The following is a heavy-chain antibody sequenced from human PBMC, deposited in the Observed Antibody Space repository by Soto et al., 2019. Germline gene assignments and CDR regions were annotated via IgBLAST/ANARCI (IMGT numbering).Heavy chain of an antibody. CDR3: ARCPSNPDFDY. V-gene: IGHV4-34*01. CDR2: INHSGST. CDR1: GGSFSGYY. J-gene: IGHJ4*02. Sequence: SETLSLTCAVYGGSFSGYYWSWIRQPPGKGLEWIGEINHSGSTNYNPSLKSRVTISVYTSKNQFSLKLSSVTAADTAVEDCARCPSNPDFDYWGQGTLVNGSS.